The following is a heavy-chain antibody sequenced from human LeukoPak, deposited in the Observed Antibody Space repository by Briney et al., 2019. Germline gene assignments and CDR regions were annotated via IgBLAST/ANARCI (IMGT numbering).Heavy chain of an antibody. CDR2: ISYDGSNK. D-gene: IGHD3-3*01. J-gene: IGHJ6*02. CDR3: ASLRFLDV. V-gene: IGHV3-30*03. Sequence: LSLTCTVSGGSISSYYWSWVRQAPGKGLEWVAVISYDGSNKYYADSVKGRFTISRDNSKNTLYLQMNSLRAEDTAVYYCASLRFLDVWGQGTTVTVSS. CDR1: GGSISSYY.